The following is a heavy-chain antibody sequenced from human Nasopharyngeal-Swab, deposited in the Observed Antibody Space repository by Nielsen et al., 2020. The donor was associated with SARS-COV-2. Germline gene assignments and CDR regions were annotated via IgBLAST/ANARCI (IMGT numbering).Heavy chain of an antibody. D-gene: IGHD6-19*01. CDR2: ISGSGGTI. J-gene: IGHJ4*02. V-gene: IGHV3-23*01. CDR3: AKGYSSGWFPYEY. Sequence: SGVSGFTFSNYAMNWVRQAPGQGLEWVSGISGSGGTIYYVDSVKGRFTISRDNSRNSLYLHMSKLRAEDTAIYYCAKGYSSGWFPYEYWGQGTLVTVSS. CDR1: GFTFSNYA.